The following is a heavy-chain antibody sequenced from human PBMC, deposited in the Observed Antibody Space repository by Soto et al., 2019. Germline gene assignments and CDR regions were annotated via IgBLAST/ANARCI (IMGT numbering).Heavy chain of an antibody. D-gene: IGHD6-19*01. CDR2: IYHSGST. CDR1: GGSISSGGYS. Sequence: QLQLQESGSGLVKPSQTLSLTCAVSGGSISSGGYSWSWIRQPPGKGLEWIGYIYHSGSTYYNPSPMCGVTTPVARSKNQFSLKLSSVPAAVTALYSCARGAPVLSVVGTRDWYFDLWGRVTLVTVSS. V-gene: IGHV4-30-2*01. CDR3: ARGAPVLSVVGTRDWYFDL. J-gene: IGHJ2*01.